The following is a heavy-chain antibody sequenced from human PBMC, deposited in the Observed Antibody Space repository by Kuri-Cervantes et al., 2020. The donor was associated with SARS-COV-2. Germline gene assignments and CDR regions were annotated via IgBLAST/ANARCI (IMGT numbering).Heavy chain of an antibody. Sequence: AVKVSCKASGGTFSSYSISWVRQAPGKGLEWMGGFDPEDGETIYAQKFQGRVTMTEDTSTDTAYMELSSLRSEDTAVYYCATARFQWELLPLSSWGQGTLVTVSS. CDR2: FDPEDGET. J-gene: IGHJ5*02. V-gene: IGHV1-24*01. D-gene: IGHD1-26*01. CDR1: GGTFSSYS. CDR3: ATARFQWELLPLSS.